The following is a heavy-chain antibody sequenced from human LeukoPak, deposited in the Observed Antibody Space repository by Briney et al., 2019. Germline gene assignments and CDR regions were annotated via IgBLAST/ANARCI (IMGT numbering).Heavy chain of an antibody. V-gene: IGHV4-34*01. Sequence: SETLSLTCAVYGGSFSGYYWSWIRQPPGKGLEWIGEINHSGSTNYNPSLKSRVTISVDTSKNQFSLKLSSVTAADTAVYYCARAAAGPTQFDYWGQGTLVTVSS. D-gene: IGHD6-13*01. J-gene: IGHJ4*02. CDR2: INHSGST. CDR1: GGSFSGYY. CDR3: ARAAAGPTQFDY.